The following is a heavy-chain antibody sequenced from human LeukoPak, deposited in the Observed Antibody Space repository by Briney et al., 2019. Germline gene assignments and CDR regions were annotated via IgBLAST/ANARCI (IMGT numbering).Heavy chain of an antibody. D-gene: IGHD3-9*01. CDR1: GFTFSNYW. CDR2: ITSDASST. V-gene: IGHV3-74*01. CDR3: AKAGFTF. J-gene: IGHJ4*02. Sequence: GGSLRLSCAASGFTFSNYWMHWVRRAPGKGLVWVSRITSDASSTSYADSVKGRFTISRDNSKNTLYLQMNSLRAEDTAVYYCAKAGFTFWGQGTLVTVSS.